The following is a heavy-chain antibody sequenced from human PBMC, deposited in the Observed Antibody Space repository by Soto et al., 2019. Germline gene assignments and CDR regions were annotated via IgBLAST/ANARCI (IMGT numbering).Heavy chain of an antibody. CDR1: GGPFSGYY. V-gene: IGHV4-34*01. CDR2: INHSGST. Sequence: SETLSLTCAVYGGPFSGYYWSWIRQPPGKGLEWIGEINHSGSTNYNPSLKSRVTISVDTSKNQFSLKLSSVTAADTAVYYCARERRITSFGVVYNLFDPWRQGTMVTV. CDR3: ARERRITSFGVVYNLFDP. J-gene: IGHJ5*02. D-gene: IGHD3-3*01.